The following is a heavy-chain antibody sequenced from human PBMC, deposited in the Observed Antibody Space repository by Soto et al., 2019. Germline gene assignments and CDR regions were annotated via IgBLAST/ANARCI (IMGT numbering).Heavy chain of an antibody. Sequence: GGSLRLSCTASGFTFGDYAMSWFRQAPGKGLEWVGFIRSKAYGGTTEYAASVKGRFTISRDDSKSIAHLQMNSLKTEDTAVYYCTRVRSSFGVVIIPVYWGQGTLVTVSS. CDR1: GFTFGDYA. D-gene: IGHD3-3*01. CDR2: IRSKAYGGTT. CDR3: TRVRSSFGVVIIPVY. V-gene: IGHV3-49*03. J-gene: IGHJ4*02.